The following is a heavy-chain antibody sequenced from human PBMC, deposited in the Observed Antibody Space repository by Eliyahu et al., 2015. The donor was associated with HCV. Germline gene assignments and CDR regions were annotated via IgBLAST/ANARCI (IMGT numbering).Heavy chain of an antibody. D-gene: IGHD5-18*01. CDR2: IIPNSGGT. Sequence: QVQLVQSGAEVKKPGASVRVSCKASGYTFTDYNTXWVRQAPGQGLEWMGRIIPNSGGTNYAQKFQGRVTMTRDTSISTAYMELSSLRSDDTAVYYCARGHNYGYEYWGQGTLVTVSS. J-gene: IGHJ4*02. CDR3: ARGHNYGYEY. CDR1: GYTFTDYN. V-gene: IGHV1-2*06.